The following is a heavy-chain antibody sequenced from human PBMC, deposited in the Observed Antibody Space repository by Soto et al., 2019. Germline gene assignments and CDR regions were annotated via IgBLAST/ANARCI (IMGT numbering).Heavy chain of an antibody. CDR2: IIPIFGTA. CDR3: ARVLYDSSGYSRAFDI. V-gene: IGHV1-69*13. D-gene: IGHD3-22*01. J-gene: IGHJ3*02. Sequence: ASVKVSCKASGGTFSSYAISCVRQAPGQGLEWMGGIIPIFGTANYAQKFQGRVTITADESTSTAYMELSSLRSEDTAVYYCARVLYDSSGYSRAFDIWGQGTMVTVSS. CDR1: GGTFSSYA.